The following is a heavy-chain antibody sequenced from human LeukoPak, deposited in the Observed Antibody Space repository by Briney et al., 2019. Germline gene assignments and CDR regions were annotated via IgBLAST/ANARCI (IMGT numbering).Heavy chain of an antibody. V-gene: IGHV3-30*04. J-gene: IGHJ4*02. Sequence: PGRSLRLSCAASGFTFSSYAMHWVRQAPGKGLEWVAVISYDGSNKYYADSVKGRFTISRDNSKNTLYLQMNSLRAEDTAVYYCARDREPGIAAAGPIDYWGQGTLVTVSS. D-gene: IGHD6-13*01. CDR1: GFTFSSYA. CDR2: ISYDGSNK. CDR3: ARDREPGIAAAGPIDY.